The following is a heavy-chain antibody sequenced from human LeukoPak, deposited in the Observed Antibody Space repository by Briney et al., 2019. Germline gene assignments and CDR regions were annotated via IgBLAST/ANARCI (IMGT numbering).Heavy chain of an antibody. CDR1: GGSIRSSSYN. CDR2: IHYTGST. CDR3: GRTGGSFYFYYYMDV. Sequence: SETLSLTCTVSGGSIRSSSYNWGWIRQPPGKGLEWIGSIHYTGSTYYNPSLKSRVTISVDTSKNQFSLKLSSVTAADTAVHYCGRTGGSFYFYYYMDVWGKGTTVTVSS. D-gene: IGHD1-26*01. J-gene: IGHJ6*03. V-gene: IGHV4-39*07.